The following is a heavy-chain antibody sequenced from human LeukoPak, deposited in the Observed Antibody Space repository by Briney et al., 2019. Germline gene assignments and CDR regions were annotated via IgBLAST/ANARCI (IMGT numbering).Heavy chain of an antibody. CDR3: ARTIWAAAGIHFYYYYYMDV. Sequence: SETLSLTCTVSGGSISSYYWSWIRQPPGKGLEWIGYIYYSGSTNYNPSLKSRVTISVDTSKNQFSLKLSSVTAADTAVYYCARTIWAAAGIHFYYYYYMDVWGKGTTVTVSS. CDR1: GGSISSYY. CDR2: IYYSGST. J-gene: IGHJ6*03. V-gene: IGHV4-59*01. D-gene: IGHD6-13*01.